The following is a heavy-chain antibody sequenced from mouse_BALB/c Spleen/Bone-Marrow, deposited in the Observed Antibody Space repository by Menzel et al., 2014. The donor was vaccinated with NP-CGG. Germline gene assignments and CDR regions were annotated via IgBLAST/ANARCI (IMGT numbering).Heavy chain of an antibody. CDR2: IWGGGST. V-gene: IGHV2-6-5*01. D-gene: IGHD2-4*01. CDR1: GFSLTDCG. J-gene: IGHJ3*01. Sequence: QVQLQQSGPGLVAPSQSLSIACTVSGFSLTDCGVSWIRQPPGKGLEWLGVIWGGGSTYYNSAFKSRLSISKDNSKSQVFLKMNSLQTDDTAMYYCARIYFDFDGFAYWGQGTLVTVSA. CDR3: ARIYFDFDGFAY.